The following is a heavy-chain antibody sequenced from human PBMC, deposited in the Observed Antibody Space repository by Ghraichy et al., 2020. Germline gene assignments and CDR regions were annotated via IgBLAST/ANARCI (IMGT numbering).Heavy chain of an antibody. D-gene: IGHD1-7*01. CDR2: VSKTGST. V-gene: IGHV4-59*11. Sequence: SETPSLTCTVSGASFTSHDWSWIRQPPGERLEWIGYVSKTGSTNYNPSLRSRVTMTLDKSKSQVSLRLTSVTAADTAVYYCSRDNEGTAWGQGVLVTVSS. J-gene: IGHJ5*02. CDR3: SRDNEGTA. CDR1: GASFTSHD.